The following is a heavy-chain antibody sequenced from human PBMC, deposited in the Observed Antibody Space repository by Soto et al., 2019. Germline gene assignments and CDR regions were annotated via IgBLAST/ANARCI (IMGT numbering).Heavy chain of an antibody. V-gene: IGHV1-3*01. CDR3: ARSIVVVTALDY. J-gene: IGHJ4*02. Sequence: GASVKVSSKASGYTFTSYAMHWVRQAPGQRLEWMGWSNAGNGNTKYSKKFQGRVTITRDTSASTAYMELSSLRSEDTAVYYCARSIVVVTALDYWGQGTLVTVSS. CDR2: SNAGNGNT. D-gene: IGHD2-21*02. CDR1: GYTFTSYA.